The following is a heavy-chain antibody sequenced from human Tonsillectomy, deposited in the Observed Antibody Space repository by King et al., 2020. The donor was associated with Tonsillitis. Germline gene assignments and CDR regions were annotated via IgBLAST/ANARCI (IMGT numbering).Heavy chain of an antibody. CDR3: ARLLNADEK. J-gene: IGHJ4*02. CDR1: GDSINTNRHY. Sequence: QLQESGPGLVKPSETLSLTCSVSGDSINTNRHYWGWVRQSPGKGLEWIGSAYYSGATYYNASLKSRVTISVDASKNQFSLGLRSVTVADTALYYCARLLNADEKWGQGTLVTVSS. V-gene: IGHV4-39*01. CDR2: AYYSGAT.